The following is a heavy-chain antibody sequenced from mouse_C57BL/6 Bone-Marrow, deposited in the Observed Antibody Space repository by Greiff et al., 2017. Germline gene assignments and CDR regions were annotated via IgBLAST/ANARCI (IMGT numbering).Heavy chain of an antibody. CDR1: GYTFTNYW. CDR3: ARSYDYDDYTMDY. V-gene: IGHV1-64*01. J-gene: IGHJ4*01. D-gene: IGHD2-4*01. CDR2: MHPNGGSP. Sequence: QVHVKQPGAELVKPGASVKLSCKASGYTFTNYWMHWVKQRPGQGLEWIGMMHPNGGSPDYNEKFKSEATLSVDKSSRTAYMELSSLTSEDSAVYYCARSYDYDDYTMDYWGQGTSVTGSS.